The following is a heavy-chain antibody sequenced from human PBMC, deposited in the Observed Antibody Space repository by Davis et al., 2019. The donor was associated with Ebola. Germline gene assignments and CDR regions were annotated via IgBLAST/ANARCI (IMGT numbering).Heavy chain of an antibody. CDR2: INSDGSST. J-gene: IGHJ6*02. Sequence: GESLKISCAATGFTVTTYGMSWVRQAPGKGLVWVSRINSDGSSTSYADSVKGRFTISRDNAKNTLYLQMNSLRDEDTAVYYCARDGGRHYYYYYGMDVWGQGTTVTVSS. D-gene: IGHD3-16*01. V-gene: IGHV3-74*01. CDR3: ARDGGRHYYYYYGMDV. CDR1: GFTVTTYG.